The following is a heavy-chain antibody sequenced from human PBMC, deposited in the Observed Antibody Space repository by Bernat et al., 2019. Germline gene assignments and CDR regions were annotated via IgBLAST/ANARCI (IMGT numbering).Heavy chain of an antibody. Sequence: QVQLVQSGAEVKKPGSSVKVSCKASGGTFSSYAISWVRQAPGQGLEWMGGIIPIFGTANYAQKFQDRVRITADDSASTAYMELVSLRSEDTAVYYCARLSVRLQYFGAVDPRGQGTLVTVSS. D-gene: IGHD4-11*01. V-gene: IGHV1-69*01. CDR2: IIPIFGTA. CDR1: GGTFSSYA. CDR3: ARLSVRLQYFGAVDP. J-gene: IGHJ5*02.